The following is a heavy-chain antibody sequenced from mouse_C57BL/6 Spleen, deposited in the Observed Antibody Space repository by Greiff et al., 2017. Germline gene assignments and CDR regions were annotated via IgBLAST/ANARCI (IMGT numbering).Heavy chain of an antibody. D-gene: IGHD2-12*01. CDR3: ASDYSNDRAMDY. CDR2: ISSGGSYT. V-gene: IGHV5-6*02. CDR1: GFTFSSYG. Sequence: EVMLVESGGDLVKPGGSLKLSCAASGFTFSSYGMSWVRQTPDKRLEWVATISSGGSYTYYPDSVKGRFTISRDNAKNTLYLQMSSLKSEDTAMYYCASDYSNDRAMDYWGQGTSVTVSS. J-gene: IGHJ4*01.